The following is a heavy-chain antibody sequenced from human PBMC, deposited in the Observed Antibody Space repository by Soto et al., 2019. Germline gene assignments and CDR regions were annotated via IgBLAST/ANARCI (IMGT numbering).Heavy chain of an antibody. J-gene: IGHJ4*02. Sequence: QVQLQESGPGLVKPSQTLSLTCTVSGGSINSGDYYWSWICQPPGKGLEWIGYIYYSGSTNYNPSLKSRLSISVDTSKNQFSLRLSSVTAADTAVYYCARDRYSSSPSFDSWGQGTLVTVSS. V-gene: IGHV4-30-4*01. D-gene: IGHD6-6*01. CDR1: GGSINSGDYY. CDR2: IYYSGST. CDR3: ARDRYSSSPSFDS.